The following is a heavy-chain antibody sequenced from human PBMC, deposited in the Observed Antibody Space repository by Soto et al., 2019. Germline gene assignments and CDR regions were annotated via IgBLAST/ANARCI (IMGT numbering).Heavy chain of an antibody. V-gene: IGHV3-23*01. J-gene: IGHJ4*02. CDR2: ISGSGGST. CDR1: GFTFSSYA. D-gene: IGHD5-18*01. Sequence: GGSLRLSCAASGFTFSSYAMSWVRQAPGKGLEWVSAISGSGGSTYYADSVKGRFTISRDNSKNTLYLQMNSLRAEDTAVYYCAKGERAMVKTTLFDYWGQGTLVTVSS. CDR3: AKGERAMVKTTLFDY.